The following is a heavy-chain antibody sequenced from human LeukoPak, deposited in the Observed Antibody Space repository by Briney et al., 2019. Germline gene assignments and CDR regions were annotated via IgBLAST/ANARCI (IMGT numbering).Heavy chain of an antibody. CDR1: GFTSSSYA. D-gene: IGHD5-12*01. CDR3: ARSTSGYVVDYFDY. V-gene: IGHV3-30*04. Sequence: PGRTLRLSCAASGFTSSSYAMHWVRQAPGKGLERVAVISYDGSNKYYADSVKGRFTISRDNSKNTLYLQMNSLRAEDTAVYYCARSTSGYVVDYFDYWGQGTLVTVSS. CDR2: ISYDGSNK. J-gene: IGHJ4*02.